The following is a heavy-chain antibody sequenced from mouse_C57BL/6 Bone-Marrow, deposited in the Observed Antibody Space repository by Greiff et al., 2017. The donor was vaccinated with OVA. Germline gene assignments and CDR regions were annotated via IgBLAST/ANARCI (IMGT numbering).Heavy chain of an antibody. CDR1: GYTFTDYE. J-gene: IGHJ3*01. D-gene: IGHD2-3*01. CDR3: TPYDGYYRGAY. CDR2: IDPETGGT. V-gene: IGHV1-15*01. Sequence: QVQLKQSGAELVRPGASVTLSCKASGYTFTDYEMHWVKQTPVHGLEWIGAIDPETGGTAYNQKFKGKAILTADKSSSTAYMELRSLTSEDSAVYYCTPYDGYYRGAYWGQGTLVTVSA.